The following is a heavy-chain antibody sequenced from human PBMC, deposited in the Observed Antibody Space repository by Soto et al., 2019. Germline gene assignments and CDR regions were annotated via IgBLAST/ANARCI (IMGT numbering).Heavy chain of an antibody. CDR3: ARAHLYDTWTHFDY. V-gene: IGHV1-2*02. CDR1: GYPFNYHY. CDR2: IKPNSGDT. Sequence: GASVKVSCKASGYPFNYHYIHWVRQAPGQGLEGMGWIKPNSGDTHFAKSFQGRVTVTRDTTITTVYMALSRLTSDDTAVYYCARAHLYDTWTHFDYWGQGTLVTVSS. D-gene: IGHD3-16*01. J-gene: IGHJ4*02.